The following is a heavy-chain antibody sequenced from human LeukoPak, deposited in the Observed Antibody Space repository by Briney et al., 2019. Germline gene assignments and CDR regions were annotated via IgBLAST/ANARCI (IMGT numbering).Heavy chain of an antibody. V-gene: IGHV3-15*01. D-gene: IGHD4-17*01. CDR3: SRFYGDYYYYYGMDV. Sequence: GGSLRLSCAASGFTFSNAWMSWVRQAPGKGLEWVGRIKSKTDGGTTDYAAPVKGRFTIPRDDSKNTLYLQMNSLKTEDTAVYYCSRFYGDYYYYYGMDVWGQGTTVTVSS. J-gene: IGHJ6*02. CDR1: GFTFSNAW. CDR2: IKSKTDGGTT.